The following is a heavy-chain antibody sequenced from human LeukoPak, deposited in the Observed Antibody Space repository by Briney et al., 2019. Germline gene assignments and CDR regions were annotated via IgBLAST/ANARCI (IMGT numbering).Heavy chain of an antibody. CDR3: VRGEWIFDF. CDR1: GFTFSSFF. V-gene: IGHV3-7*01. D-gene: IGHD3-3*01. Sequence: GGSLRLSCAASGFTFSSFFMTWVRQAPGKGLEWVAKIKQDGSEKYYVDSVKGRFTIPRDNAKNSLSLQMNSLRAEDTAVYYWVRGEWIFDFWGQGTLVTVSS. J-gene: IGHJ4*02. CDR2: IKQDGSEK.